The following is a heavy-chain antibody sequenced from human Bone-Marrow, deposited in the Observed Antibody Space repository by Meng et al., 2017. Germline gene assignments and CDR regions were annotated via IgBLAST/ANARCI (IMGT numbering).Heavy chain of an antibody. CDR3: AKDDTGYSSSRYGYYYYGMDV. D-gene: IGHD6-13*01. CDR1: GFTFSSYG. J-gene: IGHJ6*02. CDR2: IWYDGSNK. V-gene: IGHV3-33*06. Sequence: GESLKISCAASGFTFSSYGMHWVRQAPGKGLECVAVIWYDGSNKDYADSVKGRFTISRDNSKNTLYLQMNSLRAEDTAVYYCAKDDTGYSSSRYGYYYYGMDVWGQGTTVTVSS.